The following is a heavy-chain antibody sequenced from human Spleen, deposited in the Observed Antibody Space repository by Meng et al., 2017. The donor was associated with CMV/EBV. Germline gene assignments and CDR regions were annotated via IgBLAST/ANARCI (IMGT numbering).Heavy chain of an antibody. J-gene: IGHJ5*02. CDR3: ARDARIQLWSNNWFDP. CDR2: ISSSDNYI. CDR1: GFTFTSYS. V-gene: IGHV3-21*06. D-gene: IGHD5-18*01. Sequence: GALKISCATSGFTFTSYSMNWVRQAPGKGLEWVSSISSSDNYIYYADSVKGRFTISRDNAKNSLYLQMNSLRAEDTAVYYCARDARIQLWSNNWFDPWGQGTLVTVSS.